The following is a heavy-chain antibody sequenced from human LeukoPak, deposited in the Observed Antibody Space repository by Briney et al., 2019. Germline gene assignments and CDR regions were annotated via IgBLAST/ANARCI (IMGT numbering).Heavy chain of an antibody. CDR2: TSHSGST. D-gene: IGHD3-10*01. Sequence: SETLSLTCIVSGDSISSYYWSWIRQPPGKGLEWIGYTSHSGSTNSNPSPKSRVTISVDTSKNQFSLTLSSVTAADTAMYYCARASKNSRSYDYWGQGTLVTVSS. CDR3: ARASKNSRSYDY. V-gene: IGHV4-59*01. J-gene: IGHJ4*02. CDR1: GDSISSYY.